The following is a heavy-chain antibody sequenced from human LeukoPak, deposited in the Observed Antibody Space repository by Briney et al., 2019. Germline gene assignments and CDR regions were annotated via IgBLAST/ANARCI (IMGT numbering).Heavy chain of an antibody. D-gene: IGHD4-23*01. J-gene: IGHJ3*02. Sequence: TSETLSLTRTVSGGSISSYYWSWIRQPPGKGLEWIGYIYYSGSTNYNPSLKSRVTISVDTSKNQFSLKLSSVTAADTAVYYCARQRDYGGNSARRAVPTRDNDAFDIWGQGTMVTVSS. V-gene: IGHV4-59*01. CDR2: IYYSGST. CDR1: GGSISSYY. CDR3: ARQRDYGGNSARRAVPTRDNDAFDI.